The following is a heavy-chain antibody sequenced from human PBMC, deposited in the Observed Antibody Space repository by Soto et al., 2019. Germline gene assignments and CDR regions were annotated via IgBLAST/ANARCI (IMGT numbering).Heavy chain of an antibody. CDR2: IWYDGSNK. D-gene: IGHD6-13*01. J-gene: IGHJ4*02. CDR3: ASEGSSWTFDY. Sequence: QVQLVESGGGVVQPGRSLRLSCAASGFTFSSYGMHWVRQAPGKGLEWVAVIWYDGSNKYYADSVKGRFTISRDNYKNTLYLQMNSLRAEDTAVYYCASEGSSWTFDYWGQGTLVTVSS. V-gene: IGHV3-33*01. CDR1: GFTFSSYG.